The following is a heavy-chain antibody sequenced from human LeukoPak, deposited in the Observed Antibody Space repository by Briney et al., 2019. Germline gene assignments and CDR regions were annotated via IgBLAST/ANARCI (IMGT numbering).Heavy chain of an antibody. Sequence: GGSLRLSCAASGFTFSSYSMNWVRQAPGKGLEWASYISSSSSTIYYADSVKGRFTISRDNAKNSLYLQMNSLRAEDTAVYYCARGLIDYDFWSGYYGLDYWGQGTLVTVSS. V-gene: IGHV3-48*01. CDR3: ARGLIDYDFWSGYYGLDY. J-gene: IGHJ4*02. D-gene: IGHD3-3*01. CDR2: ISSSSSTI. CDR1: GFTFSSYS.